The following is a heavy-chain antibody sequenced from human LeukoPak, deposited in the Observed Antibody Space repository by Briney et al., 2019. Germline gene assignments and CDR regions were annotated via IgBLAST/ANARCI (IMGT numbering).Heavy chain of an antibody. J-gene: IGHJ4*02. CDR1: GFTFSSYA. CDR2: ISGSGGST. Sequence: GGSLRLSCAASGFTFSSYAISWVRQAPVKGLEWVSAISGSGGSTYYADSVKGRFTISRDNSKNTLYLQMNSMRAEDTAVYYCATGYYYVWGSQPNWGQGTLVTVSS. D-gene: IGHD3-16*01. CDR3: ATGYYYVWGSQPN. V-gene: IGHV3-23*01.